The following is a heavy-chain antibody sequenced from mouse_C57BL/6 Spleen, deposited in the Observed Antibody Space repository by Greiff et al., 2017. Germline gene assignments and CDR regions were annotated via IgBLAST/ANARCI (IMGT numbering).Heavy chain of an antibody. D-gene: IGHD1-2*01. V-gene: IGHV1-82*01. J-gene: IGHJ1*03. CDR3: SRQDEYGGYWYFDV. CDR1: GYAFSSSW. CDR2: IYPGDGDT. Sequence: QVQLQQSGPELVKPGASVKISCKASGYAFSSSWMNWVKQRPGKGLEWIGRIYPGDGDTNYNGTFKGKATLTADKSSSTAYMLLSSLTSEDSAVYFCSRQDEYGGYWYFDVWGTGTTVTVSS.